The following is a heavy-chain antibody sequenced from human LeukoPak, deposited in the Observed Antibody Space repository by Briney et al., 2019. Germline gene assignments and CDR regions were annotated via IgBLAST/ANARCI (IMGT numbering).Heavy chain of an antibody. Sequence: GRSLRLSCAASGFTFDDYAMHWVRQAPGKGLEWVSGIIWNSGSIGYADSVKGRFTISRDNAKNSLYLQMNSLRAEDMALYYCAKATPGIAVAGSFDYWGQGTLVTVSS. CDR2: IIWNSGSI. CDR1: GFTFDDYA. D-gene: IGHD6-19*01. CDR3: AKATPGIAVAGSFDY. V-gene: IGHV3-9*03. J-gene: IGHJ4*02.